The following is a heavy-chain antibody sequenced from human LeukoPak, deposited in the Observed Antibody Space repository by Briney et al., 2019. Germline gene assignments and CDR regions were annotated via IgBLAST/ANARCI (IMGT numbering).Heavy chain of an antibody. J-gene: IGHJ5*02. CDR3: ARVKGVAGPFDP. Sequence: PSETLSLTCTVSGGSISSYYWSWIRQPPGKGPEWIGYIYYSGSTNYNPSLKSRVTISVDTSKNQFSLKLSSVTAADTAVYYCARVKGVAGPFDPWGQGTLVTVSS. CDR1: GGSISSYY. CDR2: IYYSGST. D-gene: IGHD6-19*01. V-gene: IGHV4-59*01.